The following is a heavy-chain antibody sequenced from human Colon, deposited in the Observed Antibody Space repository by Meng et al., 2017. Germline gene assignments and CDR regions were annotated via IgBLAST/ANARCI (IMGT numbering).Heavy chain of an antibody. CDR2: IYYSGST. J-gene: IGHJ5*02. Sequence: LHLQESGPGLVKPSETRSLPCTVSGGSISSSSYYWGWIRQPPGKGLEWIGSIYYSGSTYYNPSLKSRVTISVDTSKNQFSLKLSSVTAADTAVYYCARVAPLLWFGELSPSWFDPWGQGTLVTVSS. CDR1: GGSISSSSYY. CDR3: ARVAPLLWFGELSPSWFDP. D-gene: IGHD3-10*01. V-gene: IGHV4-39*07.